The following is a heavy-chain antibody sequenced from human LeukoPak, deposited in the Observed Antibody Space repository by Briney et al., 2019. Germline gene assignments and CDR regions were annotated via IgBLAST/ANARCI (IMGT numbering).Heavy chain of an antibody. CDR3: ARDYADYVGYFFFDY. CDR2: ISGGGETT. CDR1: GFTFNNYA. Sequence: GVSLRLSCAASGFTFNNYAMHWVRQAPGKGLEWVSSISGGGETTYYADSAKGRFTISRNNSQNTLYLQMNSLRAEDTAVYYCARDYADYVGYFFFDYWGQGTLVTVSS. V-gene: IGHV3-23*01. J-gene: IGHJ4*02. D-gene: IGHD4-17*01.